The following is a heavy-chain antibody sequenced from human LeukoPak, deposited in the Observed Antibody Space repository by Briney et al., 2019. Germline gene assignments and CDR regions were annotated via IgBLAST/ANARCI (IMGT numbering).Heavy chain of an antibody. V-gene: IGHV1-8*01. CDR3: ARAPPYDILTGYDY. CDR1: GYTFTSYD. Sequence: ASVKVSCKASGYTFTSYDINWVRQATGQGLEWMGWMNPNSGNTGYAQKFQGRVTMTRNTSISTAYMELSSLRSEDTAVYYCARAPPYDILTGYDYWGQGTLVTVSS. D-gene: IGHD3-9*01. CDR2: MNPNSGNT. J-gene: IGHJ4*02.